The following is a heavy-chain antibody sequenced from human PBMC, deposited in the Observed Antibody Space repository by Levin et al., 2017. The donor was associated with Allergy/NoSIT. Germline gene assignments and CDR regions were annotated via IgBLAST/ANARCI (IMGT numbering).Heavy chain of an antibody. J-gene: IGHJ4*02. V-gene: IGHV3-48*01. CDR2: ISSSSGAI. D-gene: IGHD2-15*01. CDR1: GFTFSSYD. CDR3: ARDKGYCSGATCSSLYYFDY. Sequence: AGGSLRLSCAASGFTFSSYDMNWVRQAPGKGLEWVSYISSSSGAIYYADSVKGRFTISRDNAKNSLYLQMNSLRAEDTAVYYCARDKGYCSGATCSSLYYFDYWGQGTLVTVSS.